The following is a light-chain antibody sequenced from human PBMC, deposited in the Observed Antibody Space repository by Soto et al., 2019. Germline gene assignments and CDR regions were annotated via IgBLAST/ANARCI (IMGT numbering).Light chain of an antibody. Sequence: QSVLTQPPSASGTPGQSVTISCSGSSSNIGSNTVNWYQQLPGTAPKLLIYSNNQRSSGVPDRFSGSKSGTSASLAISGLQSEDEADYYCAAWDDSLNGLWVFGGGTKLTVL. CDR1: SSNIGSNT. V-gene: IGLV1-44*01. CDR2: SNN. CDR3: AAWDDSLNGLWV. J-gene: IGLJ3*02.